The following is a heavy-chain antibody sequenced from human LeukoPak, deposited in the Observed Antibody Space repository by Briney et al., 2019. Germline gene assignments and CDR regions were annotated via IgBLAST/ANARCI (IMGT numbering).Heavy chain of an antibody. D-gene: IGHD5-18*01. CDR2: ISYDGSNK. V-gene: IGHV3-30*18. J-gene: IGHJ6*02. CDR3: AKGGYNSYYYYGMDV. Sequence: GGSLRLSCAASGFTFSSYGMHWVRQAPGKGLEWVAVISYDGSNKYYADSVKGRFTISRDNSKNTLYLQMNSLRAEDTAVYYCAKGGYNSYYYYGMDVWGQGTTVTVSS. CDR1: GFTFSSYG.